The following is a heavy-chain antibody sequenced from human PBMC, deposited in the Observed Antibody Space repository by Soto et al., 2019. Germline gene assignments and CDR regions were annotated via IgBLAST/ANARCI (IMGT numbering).Heavy chain of an antibody. D-gene: IGHD5-12*01. CDR3: ARGRGGYSGYDWEYFDY. CDR2: TYYRSKYYN. Sequence: PSQTLSLTCVISGDSVSSNSAAWNWIRQSPSRGLEWLGRTYYRSKYYNDYAVSLKSRITINPDTSKNQFSLQLNSVTPEDTAVYYCARGRGGYSGYDWEYFDYWGQGTLVTVSS. CDR1: GDSVSSNSAA. J-gene: IGHJ4*02. V-gene: IGHV6-1*01.